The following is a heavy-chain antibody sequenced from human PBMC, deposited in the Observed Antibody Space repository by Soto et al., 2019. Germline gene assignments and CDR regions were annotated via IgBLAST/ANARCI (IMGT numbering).Heavy chain of an antibody. V-gene: IGHV4-39*07. Sequence: SETLSLTCTVSGGSISSINDYWGWIRQPPGKGLEWIGSIYYSGSSYYNPSLKSRVTMSVDTSNNQFSLKVSSVTAADTAVYYCARGPIKTAGGRNYYTGMDVWGQGTTVTVSS. CDR2: IYYSGSS. J-gene: IGHJ6*02. D-gene: IGHD6-13*01. CDR1: GGSISSINDY. CDR3: ARGPIKTAGGRNYYTGMDV.